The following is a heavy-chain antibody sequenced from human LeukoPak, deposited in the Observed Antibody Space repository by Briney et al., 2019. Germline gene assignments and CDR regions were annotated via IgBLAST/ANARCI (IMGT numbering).Heavy chain of an antibody. Sequence: GASVKVSCKASGYTFTGYYMHWVRQAPGQGLEWMGWINPNSGSTNYALQFQGRVTMTRDTSISTAYMELSRLRSDDTAVYYCARSASYSTSSSWFDPWGQGTLVTVSS. V-gene: IGHV1-2*02. CDR1: GYTFTGYY. D-gene: IGHD6-6*01. CDR3: ARSASYSTSSSWFDP. CDR2: INPNSGST. J-gene: IGHJ5*02.